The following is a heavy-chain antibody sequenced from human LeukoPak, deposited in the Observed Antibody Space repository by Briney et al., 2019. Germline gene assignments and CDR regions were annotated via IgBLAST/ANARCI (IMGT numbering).Heavy chain of an antibody. V-gene: IGHV3-21*01. CDR3: ASLAAHAY. D-gene: IGHD6-6*01. J-gene: IGHJ4*02. CDR2: ISSSSSYI. CDR1: VFTFGSYS. Sequence: GGSLRLSCAASVFTFGSYSMNWVRQAPWKGLEWVSSISSSSSYIYYADSVKGRFTISRDNAKNSLYLQMNSLRAEDTAVYYCASLAAHAYWGQGTLVTVSS.